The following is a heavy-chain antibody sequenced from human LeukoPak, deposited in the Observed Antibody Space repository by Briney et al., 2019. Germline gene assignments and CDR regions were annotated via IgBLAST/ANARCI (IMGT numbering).Heavy chain of an antibody. CDR1: GYTFTSYG. CDR2: ISAYNGNT. D-gene: IGHD3-9*01. Sequence: GASVKVSCKASGYTFTSYGISWVRQAPGQGLEWMGWISAYNGNTNYAQKLQGRVTMTTDTSTSTAYMELRSLRSDDTAVYYWARDTRGHILTGYSPFDYWGQGTLVTVSS. CDR3: ARDTRGHILTGYSPFDY. V-gene: IGHV1-18*01. J-gene: IGHJ4*02.